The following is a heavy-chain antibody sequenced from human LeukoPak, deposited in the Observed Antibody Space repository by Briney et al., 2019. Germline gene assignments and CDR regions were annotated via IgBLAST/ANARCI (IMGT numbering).Heavy chain of an antibody. V-gene: IGHV3-48*03. CDR2: ISGSGTTI. CDR3: VSACGGLLDY. CDR1: GFTFSTYE. J-gene: IGHJ4*02. Sequence: PGGSLRLSCAASGFTFSTYEMNWVRQVPGKGLEWVSYISGSGTTIYYADSVKGRSAISRDNTKNSMYLQMNSLRAEETAVYYCVSACGGLLDYWGQGTLVTVSS. D-gene: IGHD3-16*01.